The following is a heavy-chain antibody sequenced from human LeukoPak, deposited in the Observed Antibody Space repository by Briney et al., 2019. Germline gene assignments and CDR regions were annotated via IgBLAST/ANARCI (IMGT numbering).Heavy chain of an antibody. V-gene: IGHV3-33*06. CDR3: AKGRQWLPFDY. CDR2: IWYDGSNK. Sequence: GGSLRLSCAASGFTFSSYGMHWVRQAPGKGLEWVAVIWYDGSNKYYADSVKGRFTISRDNSKNTLYLQMNSLRAEDTAVYYCAKGRQWLPFDYWGQGTLVTVSS. D-gene: IGHD3-22*01. CDR1: GFTFSSYG. J-gene: IGHJ4*02.